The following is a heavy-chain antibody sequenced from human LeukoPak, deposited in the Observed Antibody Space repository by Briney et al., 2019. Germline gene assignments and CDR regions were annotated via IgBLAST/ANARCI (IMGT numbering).Heavy chain of an antibody. Sequence: SETLSLTCAVYGGSFSGYYWSWIRQPPGKGLEWIGEINHSGSTNYNPSLKSRVTISIDTSKNQFSLKLSSVTAADTAVYYCARDRTAAGTVWGQGTLVTVSS. CDR3: ARDRTAAGTV. D-gene: IGHD6-13*01. J-gene: IGHJ4*02. CDR2: INHSGST. V-gene: IGHV4-34*01. CDR1: GGSFSGYY.